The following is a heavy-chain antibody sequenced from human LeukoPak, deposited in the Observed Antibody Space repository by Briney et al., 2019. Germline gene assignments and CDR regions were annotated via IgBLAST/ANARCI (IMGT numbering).Heavy chain of an antibody. D-gene: IGHD3-10*01. V-gene: IGHV3-7*01. CDR3: ARGGHRQKEF. Sequence: PGGSLRLSCSASGFTFSNYWMTWVRQSPGKGLEWVAIIKHDGSDKYCVDSVKGRFTISRDNAKNSLCLQMSSLRAEDTAVYYCARGGHRQKEFWGQGTLVTVSS. CDR1: GFTFSNYW. J-gene: IGHJ4*02. CDR2: IKHDGSDK.